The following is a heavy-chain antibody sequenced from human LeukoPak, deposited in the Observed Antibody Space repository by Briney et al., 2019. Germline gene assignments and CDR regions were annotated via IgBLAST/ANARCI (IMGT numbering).Heavy chain of an antibody. J-gene: IGHJ6*02. D-gene: IGHD4-11*01. V-gene: IGHV5-51*01. CDR2: IYPGDSGS. CDR1: GYSFGSQW. CDR3: ARVIIGGNYGGFYGLDV. Sequence: GESLKISCKGSGYSFGSQWIGWVRQRPGKGLEWMGIIYPGDSGSRYSPSFQGQVTISAEKSSSTAYLQWGSLRASDTAIYYCARVIIGGNYGGFYGLDVWGQGTTVIVSS.